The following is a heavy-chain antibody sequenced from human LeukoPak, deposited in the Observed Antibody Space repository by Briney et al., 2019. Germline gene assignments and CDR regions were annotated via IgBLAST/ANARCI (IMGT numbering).Heavy chain of an antibody. J-gene: IGHJ4*02. V-gene: IGHV3-7*01. CDR2: IKQDGSEK. CDR3: ARDRSSGTAAAGLYYFDY. Sequence: GGSLRPSCAASGFTFSSYWMSWVRQAPGKGLEWVANIKQDGSEKYYVDSVKGRFTISRDNAKNSLYLQMNSLRAEDTAVYYCARDRSSGTAAAGLYYFDYWGQGTLVTVSS. CDR1: GFTFSSYW. D-gene: IGHD6-13*01.